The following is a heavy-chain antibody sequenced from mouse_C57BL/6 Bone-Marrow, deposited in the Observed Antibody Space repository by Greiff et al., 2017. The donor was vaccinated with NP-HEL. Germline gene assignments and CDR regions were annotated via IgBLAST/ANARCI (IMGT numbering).Heavy chain of an antibody. CDR2: IYPGSGST. CDR1: GYTFTSYW. Sequence: QVQLQQSGAELVKPGASVKMSCKASGYTFTSYWITWVKQRPGQGLEWIGDIYPGSGSTNYNEKFKSKATLTVDTSSSTAYMQLSSLTSEDSAVYYCARSYYSNSAWFAYWGQGTLGTVSA. D-gene: IGHD2-5*01. V-gene: IGHV1-55*01. CDR3: ARSYYSNSAWFAY. J-gene: IGHJ3*01.